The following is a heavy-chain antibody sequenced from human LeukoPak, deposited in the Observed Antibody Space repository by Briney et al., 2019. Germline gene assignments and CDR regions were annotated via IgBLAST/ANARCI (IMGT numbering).Heavy chain of an antibody. D-gene: IGHD6-13*01. V-gene: IGHV3-30*02. CDR1: GFTFSSYG. J-gene: IGHJ4*02. CDR3: AKGDSSWYYYFDY. Sequence: GGSLRLSCAASGFTFSSYGMHWVRQAPGKGLGWVAFIRYDGSNKYYADSVKGRFTISRDNSKNTLYLQMNSLRAEDTAVYYCAKGDSSWYYYFDYWGQGTLVTVSS. CDR2: IRYDGSNK.